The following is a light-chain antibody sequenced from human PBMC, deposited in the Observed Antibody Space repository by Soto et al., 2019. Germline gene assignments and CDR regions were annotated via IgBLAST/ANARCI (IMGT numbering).Light chain of an antibody. CDR2: DAS. J-gene: IGKJ1*01. V-gene: IGKV3-20*01. CDR1: QSVSSY. CDR3: QQYDISPWT. Sequence: EIVLTQSPATLSLSPGERATLSFRASQSVSSYLAWYQQKPGQAPRLLIYDASNRATGIPDRFSGSGSGTDFTLTISRLEPEDFAVYYCQQYDISPWTFGQGTKVDIK.